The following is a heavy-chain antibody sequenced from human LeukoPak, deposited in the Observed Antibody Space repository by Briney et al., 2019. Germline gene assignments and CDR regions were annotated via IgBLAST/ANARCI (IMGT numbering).Heavy chain of an antibody. Sequence: GASVKVSCKASAYIFTGYYMHWVRQAPGQGLEWMGWINPNSGGTNYAQKFQGRVTMTRDTSISTAYMELSRLRSDDTAVYYCAILDGYNRTYYFDYWGQGTLVTVSS. J-gene: IGHJ4*02. CDR1: AYIFTGYY. D-gene: IGHD5-24*01. V-gene: IGHV1-2*02. CDR3: AILDGYNRTYYFDY. CDR2: INPNSGGT.